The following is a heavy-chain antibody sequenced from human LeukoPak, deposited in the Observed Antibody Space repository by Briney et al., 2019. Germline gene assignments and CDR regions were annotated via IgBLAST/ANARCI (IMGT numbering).Heavy chain of an antibody. D-gene: IGHD6-13*01. CDR2: ISDSSTYI. CDR1: GFTFDSYA. V-gene: IGHV3-21*01. J-gene: IGHJ4*02. CDR3: ARGVRIAVADY. Sequence: GGSLRLSCAASGFTFDSYAMTWVRQAPGKGLEWVSSISDSSTYIYYADSLKGRFTISRDNAKNSLYLQINSLRVEDTAVYYCARGVRIAVADYWGQGTLVTVSS.